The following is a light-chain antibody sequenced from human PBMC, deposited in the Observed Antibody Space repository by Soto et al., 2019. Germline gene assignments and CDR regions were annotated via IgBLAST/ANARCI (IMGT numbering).Light chain of an antibody. CDR1: SSDVDTHNY. CDR3: SSYTSGSTLV. CDR2: EVI. J-gene: IGLJ2*01. V-gene: IGLV2-14*01. Sequence: QSVLTQPASVSGSPGQSITISCTATSSDVDTHNYVSWYQQYPGKAPKLMIYEVINRPSGVSNRFSGSKSGNTASLIISGLQAEDEADYYCSSYTSGSTLVFGGGTKLTVL.